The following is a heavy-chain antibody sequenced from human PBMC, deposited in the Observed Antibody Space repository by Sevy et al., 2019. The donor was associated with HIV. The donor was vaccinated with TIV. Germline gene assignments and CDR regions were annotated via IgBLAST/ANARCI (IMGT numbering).Heavy chain of an antibody. D-gene: IGHD2-21*02. J-gene: IGHJ4*02. V-gene: IGHV1-8*01. Sequence: ASVKVSCKASGYAFTDYDITWVRQATGQGLELMGWMNPNSGNTAYTQNFQGRVSTTTDTSISVAYMELSSLRSEDTAVYYCAKLASCGGDCYYFDLWGQGTLVTVSS. CDR3: AKLASCGGDCYYFDL. CDR2: MNPNSGNT. CDR1: GYAFTDYD.